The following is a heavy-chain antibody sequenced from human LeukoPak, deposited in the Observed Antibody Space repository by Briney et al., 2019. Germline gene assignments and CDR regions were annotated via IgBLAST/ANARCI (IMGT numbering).Heavy chain of an antibody. D-gene: IGHD2-2*03. Sequence: PGGSLRLSCAASGFTFSSFWMSWVRQAPGKGLEWVANIKQDGGEKYYVDSVKGRFTISRDNAKNSLYLQMNSLRAQDTAVYYCARSSGYCSGISCYYYYLDAWGKGTTVTVSS. CDR3: ARSSGYCSGISCYYYYLDA. CDR2: IKQDGGEK. J-gene: IGHJ6*03. V-gene: IGHV3-7*01. CDR1: GFTFSSFW.